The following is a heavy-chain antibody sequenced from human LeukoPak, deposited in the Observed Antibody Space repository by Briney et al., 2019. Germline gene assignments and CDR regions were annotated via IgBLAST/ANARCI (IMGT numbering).Heavy chain of an antibody. CDR1: GGSISSGGHY. Sequence: TLSLTCTVSGGSISSGGHYWSWIRQHPGKGLEWIGYIYYSGSTYYNPSLKSRVTISVDTSKNQFSLRLYSVTAADTAVYYCARGDSSGYYKLFDYWGQGTLVTVSS. J-gene: IGHJ4*02. V-gene: IGHV4-31*03. CDR2: IYYSGST. CDR3: ARGDSSGYYKLFDY. D-gene: IGHD3-22*01.